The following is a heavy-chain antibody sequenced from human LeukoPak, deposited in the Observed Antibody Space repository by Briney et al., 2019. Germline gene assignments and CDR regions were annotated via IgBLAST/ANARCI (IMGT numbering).Heavy chain of an antibody. Sequence: GGSLRLSCAASGFTFSSYAMHWVRQAPGKGLEWVAVISHDGSNKYYADSVKGRFTISRDNSKNTLYLQMNSLRAEDTAVYYCARETTYYDILTGLDYFDYWGQGTLVTVSS. D-gene: IGHD3-9*01. CDR2: ISHDGSNK. CDR1: GFTFSSYA. V-gene: IGHV3-30*04. CDR3: ARETTYYDILTGLDYFDY. J-gene: IGHJ4*02.